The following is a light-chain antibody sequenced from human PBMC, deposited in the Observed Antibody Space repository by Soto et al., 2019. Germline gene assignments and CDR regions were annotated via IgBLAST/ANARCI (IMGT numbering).Light chain of an antibody. CDR1: QSISSW. CDR3: QQRNSWPIT. CDR2: DAS. Sequence: IQMTQSPSSLSASVVDRVTITCRASQSISSWLAWYQQKPGKAPKLLIYDASSLESGVPSRFSGSGSGTEFTLTISSLEPEDFAVYYCQQRNSWPITFGGGTKVDIK. V-gene: IGKV1-5*01. J-gene: IGKJ4*01.